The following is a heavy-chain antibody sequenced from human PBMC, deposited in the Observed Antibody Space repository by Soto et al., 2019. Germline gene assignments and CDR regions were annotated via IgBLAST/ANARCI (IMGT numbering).Heavy chain of an antibody. CDR1: GYTFTSYG. V-gene: IGHV1-18*01. Sequence: ASVKVSCKASGYTFTSYGISWVRQAPGQGLEWMGWISAYNGNTNYAQKLQGRVTMTTDTSTSTAYMELRSLRSDDTAVYYCARDDFYGDYTGGMDVWGQGTTVTVSS. D-gene: IGHD4-17*01. J-gene: IGHJ6*02. CDR2: ISAYNGNT. CDR3: ARDDFYGDYTGGMDV.